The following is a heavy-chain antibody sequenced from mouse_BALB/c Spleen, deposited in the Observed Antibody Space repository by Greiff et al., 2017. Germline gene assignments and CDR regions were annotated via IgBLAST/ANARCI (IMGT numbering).Heavy chain of an antibody. J-gene: IGHJ3*01. V-gene: IGHV1-87*01. CDR1: GYTFTSYW. Sequence: QVHVKQSGAELARPGASVKLSCKASGYTFTSYWMQWVKQRPGQGLEWIGAIYPGDGDTRYTQKFKGKATLTADKSSSTAYMQLSSLASEDSAVYYCARSEDYYGSSSFAYWGQGTLVTVSA. D-gene: IGHD1-1*01. CDR3: ARSEDYYGSSSFAY. CDR2: IYPGDGDT.